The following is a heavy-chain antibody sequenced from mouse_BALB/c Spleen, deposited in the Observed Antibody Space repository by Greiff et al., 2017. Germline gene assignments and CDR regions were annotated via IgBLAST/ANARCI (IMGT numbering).Heavy chain of an antibody. J-gene: IGHJ4*01. CDR2: IYPGSGST. V-gene: IGHV1-77*01. CDR1: GYTFTDYV. CDR3: ARYDYDDGDYAMDY. Sequence: VKLMESGPELVKPGASVKMSCKASGYTFTDYVISWVKQRTGQGLEWIGEIYPGSGSTYYNEKFKGKATLTADKSSNTAYMQLSSLTSEDSAVYFCARYDYDDGDYAMDYWGQGTSVTVSS. D-gene: IGHD2-4*01.